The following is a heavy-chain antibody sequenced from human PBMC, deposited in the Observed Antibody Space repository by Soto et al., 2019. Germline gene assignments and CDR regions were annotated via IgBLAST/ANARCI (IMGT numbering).Heavy chain of an antibody. V-gene: IGHV4-34*01. D-gene: IGHD2-21*02. CDR2: VNQSGST. CDR1: GGSFSGYY. Sequence: QVQLQQWGAGLLKPSETLSLTCAVYGGSFSGYYWSWIRQPPGKGLEWDGEVNQSGSTNYNSSLRSRVTISVDTSKNQFSLKLSSVTAADTAVYYCARGRGGTVVTAIQRRRDYYGMDVWGQGTTVTVSS. J-gene: IGHJ6*02. CDR3: ARGRGGTVVTAIQRRRDYYGMDV.